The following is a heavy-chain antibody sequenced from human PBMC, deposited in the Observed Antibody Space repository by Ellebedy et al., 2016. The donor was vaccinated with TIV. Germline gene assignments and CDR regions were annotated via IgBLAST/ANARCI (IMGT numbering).Heavy chain of an antibody. J-gene: IGHJ4*02. CDR1: GGSISNSNW. Sequence: SETLSLXXAVSGGSISNSNWWSWVRQPPGKGLEWIGEIYHSGSTNYNPSLKSRVTILVDKSKNQFSLKLSSVTAADTAVYYCAAESYGDYVGYFDYWGQGTLVTVSS. CDR3: AAESYGDYVGYFDY. V-gene: IGHV4-4*02. CDR2: IYHSGST. D-gene: IGHD4-17*01.